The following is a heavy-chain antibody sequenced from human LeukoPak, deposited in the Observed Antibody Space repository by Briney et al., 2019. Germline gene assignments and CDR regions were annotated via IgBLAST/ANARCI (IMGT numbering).Heavy chain of an antibody. V-gene: IGHV4-34*01. CDR1: GGSFSGYY. CDR3: ARGRMRVVLTGYYYYYGMDV. CDR2: INHSGCT. Sequence: SETLSLTCAVYGGSFSGYYWSWIRQPPGKGLEWIGEINHSGCTNYNPSLKSRVTISVDTSKNQFSLKLSSVTAADTAVYYCARGRMRVVLTGYYYYYGMDVWGQGTTVTVSS. D-gene: IGHD3-9*01. J-gene: IGHJ6*02.